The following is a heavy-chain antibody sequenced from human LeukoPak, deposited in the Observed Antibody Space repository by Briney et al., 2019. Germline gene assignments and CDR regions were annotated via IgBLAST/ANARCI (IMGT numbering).Heavy chain of an antibody. V-gene: IGHV3-7*01. CDR3: ARDWTDTAMGVFDY. D-gene: IGHD5-18*01. J-gene: IGHJ4*02. CDR2: IKQDGSEK. CDR1: GFTFSSYW. Sequence: GGSLRLSCAASGFTFSSYWMSWVRQAPGKGLEWVASIKQDGSEKYYVDSVKGRFIISRDNAKNSLYLQMNSLRAEDTAVYYCARDWTDTAMGVFDYWGQGTLVTVSS.